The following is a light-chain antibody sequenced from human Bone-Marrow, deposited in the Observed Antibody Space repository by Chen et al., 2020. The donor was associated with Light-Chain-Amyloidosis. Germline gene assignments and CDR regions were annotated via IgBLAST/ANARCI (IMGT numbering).Light chain of an antibody. CDR1: QSISSW. CDR3: QQYNSYPIT. CDR2: KAS. J-gene: IGKJ5*01. V-gene: IGKV1-5*03. Sequence: DIQITQSPSTLSASVGDRVTITCRASQSISSWLAWYQQKPGKAPKLLIYKASSLESGVPSRFSGSESGTEFTLTISSLQPDDFASYYCQQYNSYPITFGQGTRLEIK.